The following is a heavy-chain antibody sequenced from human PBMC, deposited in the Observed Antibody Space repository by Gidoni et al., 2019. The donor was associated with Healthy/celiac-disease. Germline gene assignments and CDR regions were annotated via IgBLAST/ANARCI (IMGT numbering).Heavy chain of an antibody. Sequence: QVQLVQSGAEVKKPGASVKVSCKASGYTFASYDINRGRRATGQGLEWMGWMNPNSGNTGSAQKFQGRVTMTRNTSISTAYMELSSLRSEDTAVYYCASAYYYGSGSGELPSLVYYNGMDVWGQGTTVTVSS. CDR3: ASAYYYGSGSGELPSLVYYNGMDV. V-gene: IGHV1-8*01. CDR2: MNPNSGNT. J-gene: IGHJ6*02. CDR1: GYTFASYD. D-gene: IGHD3-10*01.